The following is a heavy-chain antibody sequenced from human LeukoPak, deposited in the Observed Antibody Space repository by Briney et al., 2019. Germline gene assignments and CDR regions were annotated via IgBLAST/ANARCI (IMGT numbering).Heavy chain of an antibody. J-gene: IGHJ4*02. Sequence: GASVKVSCKASGYTFTNYGLNWVRQAPGQGLEWMGWISGYNDNTNYAQNLQGRVTMTTDTSTSTAYMELRSLSSDDTAVYYCARGVHCGGGRPRRCYFEYWGQGTLVTVSS. CDR1: GYTFTNYG. V-gene: IGHV1-18*04. CDR2: ISGYNDNT. D-gene: IGHD2-15*01. CDR3: ARGVHCGGGRPRRCYFEY.